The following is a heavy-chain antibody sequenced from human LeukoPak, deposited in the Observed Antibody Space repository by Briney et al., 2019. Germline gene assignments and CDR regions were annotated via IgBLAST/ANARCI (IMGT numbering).Heavy chain of an antibody. CDR2: ISAYNGNT. CDR3: ARYFDFWSGYYHFDY. V-gene: IGHV1-18*01. J-gene: IGHJ4*02. CDR1: GYTFTSYG. Sequence: GASVKVSCKASGYTFTSYGISWVRQAPGQGLEWMGWISAYNGNTNYAQKIQGRVTMTTDTSTSTAYMELRSLRSDDTAVYYCARYFDFWSGYYHFDYWGQGTLVTVSS. D-gene: IGHD3-3*01.